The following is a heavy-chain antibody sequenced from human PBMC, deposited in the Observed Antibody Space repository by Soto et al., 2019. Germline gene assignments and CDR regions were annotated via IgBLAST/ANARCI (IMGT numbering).Heavy chain of an antibody. CDR1: GFTFSNYW. V-gene: IGHV3-7*01. CDR3: ARPPYYYGSGNYYWHFDY. J-gene: IGHJ4*02. CDR2: IKQDGSEK. D-gene: IGHD3-10*01. Sequence: GGPLRLSCAASGFTFSNYWMSWVRQAPGEGLEWVANIKQDGSEKNYGDSVKGRFTISRDNAKNSLYLQMNSLRAEDTAVYYCARPPYYYGSGNYYWHFDYWGQGTLVTVSS.